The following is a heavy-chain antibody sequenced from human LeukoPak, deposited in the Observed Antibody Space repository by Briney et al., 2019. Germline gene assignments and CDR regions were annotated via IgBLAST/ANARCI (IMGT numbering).Heavy chain of an antibody. V-gene: IGHV1-69*06. Sequence: SVKVSCKASGGTFSSYAISWVRQAPGQGLEWMGGIIPIFGTANYAQKFQGRVTITADKSTSTAYMELSSLRPEDTAVYYCATGSVVPAPHLYYGMDVWGKGTTVTVSS. D-gene: IGHD2-2*01. CDR1: GGTFSSYA. CDR2: IIPIFGTA. J-gene: IGHJ6*04. CDR3: ATGSVVPAPHLYYGMDV.